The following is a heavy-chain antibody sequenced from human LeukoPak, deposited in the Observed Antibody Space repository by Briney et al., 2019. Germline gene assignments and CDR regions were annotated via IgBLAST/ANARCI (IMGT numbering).Heavy chain of an antibody. J-gene: IGHJ5*02. CDR1: GGSFSSGSYY. CDR3: ARDVGFEGSGMSWFDP. Sequence: SETLSLTCTVSGGSFSSGSYYWSWLRQPPGKGLEWIGYIYYSGSTNYNPSLKSRVTISVDTSKNQFSLKLSSVTAADTAVYYCARDVGFEGSGMSWFDPWGQGTLVTVSS. D-gene: IGHD3-10*01. CDR2: IYYSGST. V-gene: IGHV4-61*01.